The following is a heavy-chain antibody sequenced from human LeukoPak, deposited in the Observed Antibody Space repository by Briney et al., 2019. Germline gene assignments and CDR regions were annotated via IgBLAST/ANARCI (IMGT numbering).Heavy chain of an antibody. CDR3: ALCSLRYSSSWYVFDY. V-gene: IGHV3-74*01. J-gene: IGHJ4*02. CDR1: GFTFSSYW. CDR2: INSDGSST. D-gene: IGHD6-13*01. Sequence: GGSLRLSCAASGFTFSSYWRHWVRQAPGKGLVWVSRINSDGSSTTYADSVKGRFTISRDNAKNTLYLQMNSLRADDTAVYYCALCSLRYSSSWYVFDYWGQGTLVTVSS.